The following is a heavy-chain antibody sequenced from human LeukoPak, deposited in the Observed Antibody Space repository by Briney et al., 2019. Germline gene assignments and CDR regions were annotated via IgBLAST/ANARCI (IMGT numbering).Heavy chain of an antibody. CDR2: IYSGDST. CDR1: GFIVSSNY. D-gene: IGHD3-16*01. CDR3: ARDLHPRLTGYFDY. V-gene: IGHV3-53*01. J-gene: IGHJ4*02. Sequence: GGSLRLSCAASGFIVSSNYMSWVRQAPGKGLEWVSVIYSGDSTYYADSVEGRFTVSRDNSKNTLYLEMRSLRAEDTAVYYCARDLHPRLTGYFDYWGQGTLVTVSS.